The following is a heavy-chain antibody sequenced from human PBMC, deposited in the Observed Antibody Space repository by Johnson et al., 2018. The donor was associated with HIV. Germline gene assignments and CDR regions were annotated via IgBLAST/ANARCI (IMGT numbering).Heavy chain of an antibody. CDR1: GFTFSNYA. D-gene: IGHD4-11*01. CDR2: IYSGGST. Sequence: VQLVESGGGLVQPGGSLKLSCAASGFTFSNYAMSWVRQAPGKGLEWVSVIYSGGSTYYADSVKGRFTISRDNSKNTLYLQMNSLRAEDTAVYYCARDTPTGFAFDMWGQGTLVTVSS. CDR3: ARDTPTGFAFDM. V-gene: IGHV3-66*01. J-gene: IGHJ3*02.